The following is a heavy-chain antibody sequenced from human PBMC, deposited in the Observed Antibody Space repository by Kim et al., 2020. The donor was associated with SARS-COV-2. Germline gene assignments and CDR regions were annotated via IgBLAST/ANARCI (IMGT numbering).Heavy chain of an antibody. V-gene: IGHV3-23*01. D-gene: IGHD6-13*01. CDR3: AKELVHGSSWVTYMDV. Sequence: SVKGRVTSPRENSKNAVYLQMNSLRAEDTAVYYCAKELVHGSSWVTYMDVWGKGTTVTVSS. J-gene: IGHJ6*03.